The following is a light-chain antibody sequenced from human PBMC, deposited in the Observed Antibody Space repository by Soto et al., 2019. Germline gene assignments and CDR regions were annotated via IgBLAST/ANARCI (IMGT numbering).Light chain of an antibody. J-gene: IGKJ4*01. CDR2: GAS. V-gene: IGKV3-20*01. CDR1: PSISSRY. Sequence: EVVLTQSPGTLSLSPGERATLSCRASPSISSRYLTWYQQKPGQAPRLLIYGASSRATGIPDRFSGSGSGTDFTLTITRLETEDFAVYYCQRYGSSTQVTFGGGTKVEIK. CDR3: QRYGSSTQVT.